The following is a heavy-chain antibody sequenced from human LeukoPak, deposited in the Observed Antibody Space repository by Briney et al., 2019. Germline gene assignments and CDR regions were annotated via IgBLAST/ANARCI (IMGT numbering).Heavy chain of an antibody. CDR2: INPNSDDT. Sequence: ASVKVSCKASGYTFTAYYIHWVRQAPGQGLEWMGWINPNSDDTNYAQKFQDRVTMTRDTSISTAQMELSRLRAEDTAVYYCARDLTYFDWPNPAFDYWGQGTLVTVSS. J-gene: IGHJ4*02. V-gene: IGHV1-2*02. D-gene: IGHD3-9*01. CDR1: GYTFTAYY. CDR3: ARDLTYFDWPNPAFDY.